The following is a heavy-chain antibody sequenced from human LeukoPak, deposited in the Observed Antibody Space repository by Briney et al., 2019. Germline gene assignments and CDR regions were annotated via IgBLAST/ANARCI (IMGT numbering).Heavy chain of an antibody. V-gene: IGHV4-34*01. CDR3: ARELRIVVVPAAPADAFDI. J-gene: IGHJ3*02. CDR2: INHSGST. CDR1: GGSFSGYY. D-gene: IGHD2-2*01. Sequence: PSETLSLTCAVYGGSFSGYYWSWIRQPPGKGLEWIGEINHSGSTNYNPSLKSRVTISVDTSKNQFSLKLSSVTAADTAVYYCARELRIVVVPAAPADAFDIWGQGTMVTVSS.